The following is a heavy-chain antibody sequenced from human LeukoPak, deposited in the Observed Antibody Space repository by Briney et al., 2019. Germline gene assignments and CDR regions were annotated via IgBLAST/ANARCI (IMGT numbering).Heavy chain of an antibody. CDR3: ASLSSVRATIGAFDI. V-gene: IGHV3-48*01. CDR2: ISSSSSTI. J-gene: IGHJ3*02. CDR1: GFTFSSYS. D-gene: IGHD5-12*01. Sequence: GGSLRLSCAASGFTFSSYSMNWVRQAPGKGLEWVSYISSSSSTIYYADSVKGRFTISRDNAKNSLYLQMNSLRAEDTAVYYCASLSSVRATIGAFDIWGQGTMVTVSS.